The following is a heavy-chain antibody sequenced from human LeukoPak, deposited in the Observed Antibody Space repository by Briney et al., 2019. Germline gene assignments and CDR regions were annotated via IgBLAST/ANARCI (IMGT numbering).Heavy chain of an antibody. J-gene: IGHJ4*02. D-gene: IGHD2-21*02. V-gene: IGHV4-39*01. Sequence: SETLSLTCTVSGGSISSSSYYWGWIRQPPGNGLEWIGSIYYSGSTYYNPSLKSRVTISVDTSKNQFSLKLSSVTAADTAVYYCAVRRVTHYYFDYWGQGTLVTVSS. CDR3: AVRRVTHYYFDY. CDR2: IYYSGST. CDR1: GGSISSSSYY.